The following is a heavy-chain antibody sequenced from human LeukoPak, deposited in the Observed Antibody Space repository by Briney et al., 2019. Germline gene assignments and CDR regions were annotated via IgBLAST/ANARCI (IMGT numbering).Heavy chain of an antibody. CDR1: GDTFNTYV. CDR2: IIPMFDST. Sequence: SVTVSCKASGDTFNTYVINWVRQAPGQRLEWMGRIIPMFDSTKNSQRFQGRVSITVDKSTSTAYIDLSSLKSYDTAVYYCAVGKYCSATSCPKKYWGQGTLVTVSS. J-gene: IGHJ4*02. CDR3: AVGKYCSATSCPKKY. V-gene: IGHV1-69*06. D-gene: IGHD2-15*01.